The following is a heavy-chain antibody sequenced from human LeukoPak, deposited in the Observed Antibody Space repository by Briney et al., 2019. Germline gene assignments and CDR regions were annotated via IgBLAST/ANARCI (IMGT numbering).Heavy chain of an antibody. Sequence: PGGSLRLSCAASGFPFSSYGMSWVRQAPGKGLECVSGISGSGGSTYYADSVKGRFTISRDNSKNTLYLQMNSLRAEDTAVYYCAKVSIAAAAYFDYWGQGTVVTVSS. D-gene: IGHD6-13*01. CDR1: GFPFSSYG. J-gene: IGHJ4*02. CDR3: AKVSIAAAAYFDY. CDR2: ISGSGGST. V-gene: IGHV3-23*01.